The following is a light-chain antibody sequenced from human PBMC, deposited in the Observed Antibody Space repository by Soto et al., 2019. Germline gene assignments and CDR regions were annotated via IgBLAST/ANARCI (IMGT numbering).Light chain of an antibody. V-gene: IGKV4-1*01. CDR2: WAS. CDR1: QSVLYSSNNKNY. CDR3: QHYYETPRT. Sequence: DIVMTQSPDSLAVSLGERATINCKSSQSVLYSSNNKNYLAWYQQKPGQPPQLLIYWASMRKSGVPDRFSGSGSGTDFTLTISSLQAEDVAVYYCQHYYETPRTFGQGTRVEIK. J-gene: IGKJ1*01.